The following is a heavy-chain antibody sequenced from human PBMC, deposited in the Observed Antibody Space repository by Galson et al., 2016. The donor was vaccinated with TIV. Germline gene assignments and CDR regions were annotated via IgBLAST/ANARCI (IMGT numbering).Heavy chain of an antibody. CDR2: INTNTGNP. D-gene: IGHD2-2*01. J-gene: IGHJ5*02. Sequence: SVKVSCKASGYSFSRHALNWVRQAPGQGLEWMGWINTNTGNPMYAQGFTGRFVFSLDTSVSTAYLQISSLKAEDTAVYYCARDRYCSSVSCSFDNNWFAPWGQGTLVTVSS. CDR3: ARDRYCSSVSCSFDNNWFAP. V-gene: IGHV7-4-1*02. CDR1: GYSFSRHA.